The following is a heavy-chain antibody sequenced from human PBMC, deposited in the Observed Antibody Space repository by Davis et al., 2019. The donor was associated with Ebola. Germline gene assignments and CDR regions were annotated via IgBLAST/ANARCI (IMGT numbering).Heavy chain of an antibody. CDR2: INPNSGGT. CDR3: ARGGAITIFGVVIRNLKFDY. CDR1: GYTFTGYY. V-gene: IGHV1-2*04. D-gene: IGHD3-3*01. J-gene: IGHJ4*02. Sequence: ASVKVSCKASGYTFTGYYMHWVRQAPGQGLEWMGWINPNSGGTNYAQKFQGWVTMTRDTSISTAYMELSRLRSDDTAVYYCARGGAITIFGVVIRNLKFDYWGQGTLVTVSS.